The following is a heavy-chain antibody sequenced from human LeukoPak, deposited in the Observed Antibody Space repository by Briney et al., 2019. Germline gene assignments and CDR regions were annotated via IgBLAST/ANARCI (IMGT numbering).Heavy chain of an antibody. CDR2: TSRGGST. J-gene: IGHJ4*02. CDR3: ARHDGGYGPFDY. Sequence: GVSLRLSSSVSAFTVSSNNMNGVRQAPGKGLEWGSITSRGGSTYYTDSVKGRFTISRDNSRNTLYLQVTSLRAEDTAVYYCARHDGGYGPFDYWGQGTLVTVSS. V-gene: IGHV3-53*01. D-gene: IGHD5-12*01. CDR1: AFTVSSNN.